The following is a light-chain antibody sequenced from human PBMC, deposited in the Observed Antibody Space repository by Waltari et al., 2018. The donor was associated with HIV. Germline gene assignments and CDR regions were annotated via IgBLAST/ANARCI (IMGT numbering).Light chain of an antibody. CDR2: SDS. CDR1: ISNIGTNS. J-gene: IGLJ3*02. CDR3: AARDDILSGSWV. Sequence: HSVLTQAPSASGTLGQRVTISCSGSISNIGTNSVSWFQQLPGMPPRLIIFSDSQRPSGVPDRFSASKSGTSASLAIDGLESGDEADYYCAARDDILSGSWVFGGGT. V-gene: IGLV1-44*01.